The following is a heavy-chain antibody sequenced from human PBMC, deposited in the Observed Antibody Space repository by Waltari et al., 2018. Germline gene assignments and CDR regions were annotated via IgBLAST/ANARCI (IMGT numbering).Heavy chain of an antibody. CDR1: GCSTRRTNW. CDR2: IYHSGST. Sequence: QVQLQESGPGLVKPSATLSLPCAVSGCSTRRTNWWRWVRQPPGKGLEWIGEIYHSGSTNYNPSLKSRVTISVDKSKNQFSLKLSSVTAADTAVYYCARVGDYGDYVLDYWGQGTLVTVSS. J-gene: IGHJ4*02. D-gene: IGHD4-17*01. CDR3: ARVGDYGDYVLDY. V-gene: IGHV4-4*02.